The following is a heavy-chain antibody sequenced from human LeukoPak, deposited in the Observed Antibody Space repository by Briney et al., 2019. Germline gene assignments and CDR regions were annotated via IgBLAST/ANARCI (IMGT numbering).Heavy chain of an antibody. J-gene: IGHJ4*02. V-gene: IGHV4-34*01. CDR3: ARHRKGVWFGELFDY. CDR1: GFTFSSYG. D-gene: IGHD3-10*01. CDR2: INHSGST. Sequence: GSLRLSCAASGFTFSSYGMSWVRQAPGKGLEWIGEINHSGSTNYNPSLKSRVTISVDTSKNQFSLKLSSVTAADTAVYYCARHRKGVWFGELFDYWGQGTLVTVSS.